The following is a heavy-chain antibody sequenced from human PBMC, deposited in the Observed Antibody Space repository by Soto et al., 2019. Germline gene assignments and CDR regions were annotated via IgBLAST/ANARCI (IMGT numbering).Heavy chain of an antibody. CDR3: ARSTTSYYYMDV. CDR1: GFTFSSYG. CDR2: IWYDGSNK. D-gene: IGHD1-26*01. Sequence: PGGSLRLSCAASGFTFSSYGMHWVRQAPGKGLEWVAVIWYDGSNKYYADSVKGRFTISRDNSKDTLYLQMNSLRAEDTAVYYCARSTTSYYYMDVWGKGTTVTVSS. V-gene: IGHV3-33*01. J-gene: IGHJ6*03.